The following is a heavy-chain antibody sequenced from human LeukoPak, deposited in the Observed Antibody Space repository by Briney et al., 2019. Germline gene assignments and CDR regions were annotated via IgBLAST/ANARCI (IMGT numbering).Heavy chain of an antibody. J-gene: IGHJ4*02. CDR1: GFTFSSYS. CDR2: ISSSSSYI. V-gene: IGHV3-21*01. D-gene: IGHD4-17*01. Sequence: KPGGSLRLSCAASGFTFSSYSMNWVRQAPGKGLEWVSSISSSSSYIYYADPVKGRFTISRDNAKNSLYLQMNSLRAEDTAVYYCARDLYGDYRIDYWGQGTLVTVSS. CDR3: ARDLYGDYRIDY.